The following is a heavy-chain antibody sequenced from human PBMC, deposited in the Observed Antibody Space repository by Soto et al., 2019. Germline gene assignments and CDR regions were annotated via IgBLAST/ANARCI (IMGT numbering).Heavy chain of an antibody. Sequence: QVQLQESGPGLVEPSETLSLTCTVSGGSLTNYFWTWIRQSPGKGLEWIAYIRYSGKTDYNPSLKSRVTIQLDTPKNQFSLELTSVTAADTAMYYCARFQYTVVTPFDLWGQWTMVIVSS. D-gene: IGHD2-21*02. CDR3: ARFQYTVVTPFDL. CDR1: GGSLTNYF. J-gene: IGHJ3*01. CDR2: IRYSGKT. V-gene: IGHV4-59*01.